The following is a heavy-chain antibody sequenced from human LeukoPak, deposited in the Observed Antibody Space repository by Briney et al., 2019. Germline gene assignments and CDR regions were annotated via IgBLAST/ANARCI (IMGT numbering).Heavy chain of an antibody. V-gene: IGHV1-3*01. CDR2: INAGNGNT. Sequence: ASVKVSCKVYGYTFTSYAMHWVRQAPGHRSEWVGWINAGNGNTKYSQKFQGRVTITRDTSASTAYMELSSLRSEDTAVYYCARGISSSWQYRAYYYYYYMDVWGKGTTVTVSS. D-gene: IGHD6-13*01. CDR1: GYTFTSYA. J-gene: IGHJ6*03. CDR3: ARGISSSWQYRAYYYYYYMDV.